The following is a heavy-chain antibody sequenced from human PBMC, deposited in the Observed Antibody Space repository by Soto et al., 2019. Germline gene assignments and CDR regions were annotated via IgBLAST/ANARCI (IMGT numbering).Heavy chain of an antibody. V-gene: IGHV3-23*01. Sequence: GGSLRLSCAASGFTFSNFAMRWVRQAPGKGLEWVSDISGSGGSTYYAESVKGRFTISRDNSKNTLFLQMNSLRVEGTAVYYCAKDIVAVGGYETFDFWGQGTMVTVSS. CDR3: AKDIVAVGGYETFDF. CDR2: ISGSGGST. J-gene: IGHJ4*02. D-gene: IGHD5-12*01. CDR1: GFTFSNFA.